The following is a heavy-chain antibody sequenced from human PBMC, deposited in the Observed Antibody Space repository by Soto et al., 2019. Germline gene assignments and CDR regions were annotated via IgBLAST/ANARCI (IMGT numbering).Heavy chain of an antibody. Sequence: EVQLLESGGGLVQPGGSLRLSCAASGFMFSSYVMSWVRQAPGKGLEWVSGVSGSGSRTYYADSVKGRFSISRDNSWNTLYLQLNSLRAEDTAVYYCAVLTTVTDADYWGQGTLVTVPS. CDR1: GFMFSSYV. J-gene: IGHJ4*02. V-gene: IGHV3-23*01. CDR2: VSGSGSRT. D-gene: IGHD4-17*01. CDR3: AVLTTVTDADY.